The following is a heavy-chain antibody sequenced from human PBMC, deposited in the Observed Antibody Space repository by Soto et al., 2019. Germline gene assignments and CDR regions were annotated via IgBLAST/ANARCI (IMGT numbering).Heavy chain of an antibody. CDR3: ARDEYPGAYSFGYYFDN. D-gene: IGHD5-18*01. V-gene: IGHV3-33*01. CDR1: GFSFSSYG. CDR2: IYYDGSNK. J-gene: IGHJ4*02. Sequence: QPGGSLRLSCAASGFSFSSYGMNWVRQGPGKGLEWVALIYYDGSNKYYADSVKGRFTISRDNSKNTLYLQMNSLRAEDTAVYYCARDEYPGAYSFGYYFDNWGQGTLVTVSS.